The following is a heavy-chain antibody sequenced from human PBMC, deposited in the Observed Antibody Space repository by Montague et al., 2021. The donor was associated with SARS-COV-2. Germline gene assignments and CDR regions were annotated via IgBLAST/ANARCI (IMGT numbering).Heavy chain of an antibody. CDR2: FYYSGST. D-gene: IGHD3-16*02. V-gene: IGHV4-39*01. Sequence: SETLSLTCSVSGDSIRSSGYYWCWIRQPPGKGLEWIGTFYYSGSTNYNPSLKSRVTMHVDTSKNQFSLELRSVTAADTAVYYCARLGCVELWLNLACFDPWGQGTLVTVSS. CDR3: ARLGCVELWLNLACFDP. CDR1: GDSIRSSGYY. J-gene: IGHJ5*02.